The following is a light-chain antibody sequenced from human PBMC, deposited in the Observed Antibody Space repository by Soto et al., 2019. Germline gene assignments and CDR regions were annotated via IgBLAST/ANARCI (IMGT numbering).Light chain of an antibody. Sequence: EIVMSQSPAALSVSQGERATLSCRASQSVATNLAWYQQKPGQPPRLLIYGASSRATGIPDRFSGSGSETDFSLTISSLQIEDFALYYCQQSNNWPPLTFGGRTMV. CDR1: QSVATN. V-gene: IGKV3D-15*01. CDR2: GAS. CDR3: QQSNNWPPLT. J-gene: IGKJ4*01.